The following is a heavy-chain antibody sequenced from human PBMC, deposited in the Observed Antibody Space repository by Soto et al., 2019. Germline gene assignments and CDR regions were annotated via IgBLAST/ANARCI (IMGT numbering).Heavy chain of an antibody. Sequence: GGSLRLSCAASGFTFSSYAMHWVRQAPGKGLEWVAVISYDGSNKYYADSVKGRFTISRDNSKNTLYLQMNSLRAEDTAVYYCAREGGDSGSTGYFQHWGQGTLVTVSS. CDR2: ISYDGSNK. J-gene: IGHJ1*01. CDR1: GFTFSSYA. D-gene: IGHD1-26*01. CDR3: AREGGDSGSTGYFQH. V-gene: IGHV3-30-3*01.